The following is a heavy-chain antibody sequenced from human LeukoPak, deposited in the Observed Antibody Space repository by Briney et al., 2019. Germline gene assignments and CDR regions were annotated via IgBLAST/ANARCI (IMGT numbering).Heavy chain of an antibody. Sequence: PSETLSLTCAVYGGSFSGYYWSWIRQPPGKGLEWIGETNHSGSTNYNPSLKSRVTISVDTSKNQFSLKLSSVTAADTAVYYCARSRPDIVVVVAAWNDYWGQGTLVTVSS. V-gene: IGHV4-34*01. CDR2: TNHSGST. D-gene: IGHD2-15*01. J-gene: IGHJ4*02. CDR3: ARSRPDIVVVVAAWNDY. CDR1: GGSFSGYY.